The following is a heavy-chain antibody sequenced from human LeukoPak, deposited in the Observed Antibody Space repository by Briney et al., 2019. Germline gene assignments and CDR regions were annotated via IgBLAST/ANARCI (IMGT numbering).Heavy chain of an antibody. J-gene: IGHJ4*02. V-gene: IGHV5-51*01. CDR2: IYPGDSDT. D-gene: IGHD2-2*01. Sequence: GESLKISCKGSGYSFTSYWIGWVRQMPGKGLEWMGIIYPGDSDTRYSPSFQGQVTISADKSISTAYLQWSSLKASDTAMYYCARHVREYQLLSPVDYWGQGTLVTVSS. CDR3: ARHVREYQLLSPVDY. CDR1: GYSFTSYW.